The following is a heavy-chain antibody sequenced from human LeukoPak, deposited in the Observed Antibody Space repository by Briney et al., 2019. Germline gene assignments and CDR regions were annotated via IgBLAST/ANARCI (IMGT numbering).Heavy chain of an antibody. Sequence: SETLSLTCTVSGGSISSSSYYWCWIRQPPGKGLEWIGSIYYSGSTYYNPSLKSRVTISVDTSKNQFSLKLSSVTAADTAVYYCARHVGNSGYAPFDYWGQGTLVTVSS. CDR2: IYYSGST. V-gene: IGHV4-39*01. J-gene: IGHJ4*02. CDR3: ARHVGNSGYAPFDY. CDR1: GGSISSSSYY. D-gene: IGHD5-12*01.